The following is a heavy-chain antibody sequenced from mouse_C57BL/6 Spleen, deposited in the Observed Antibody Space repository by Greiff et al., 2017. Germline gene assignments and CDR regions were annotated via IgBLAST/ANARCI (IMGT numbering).Heavy chain of an antibody. V-gene: IGHV1-55*01. CDR2: IYPGSGST. J-gene: IGHJ2*01. CDR1: GYTFTSYW. Sequence: QVQLQQSGAELVKPGASVKMSCKASGYTFTSYWITWVKQRPGQGLGWIGDIYPGSGSTNYNEKFKSKATLTVDTSSSTAYMQLSSHTSEDSAVYYCARSSGYLYYFDYWGQGTTLTVSS. CDR3: ARSSGYLYYFDY. D-gene: IGHD3-2*02.